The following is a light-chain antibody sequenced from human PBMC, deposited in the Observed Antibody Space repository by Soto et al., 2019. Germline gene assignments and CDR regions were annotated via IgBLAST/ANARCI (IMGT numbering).Light chain of an antibody. CDR3: QSYDRLRGAVS. CDR2: GNS. CDR1: SSNIAAGFD. Sequence: QSVLTQPPSVSGAPGQRVTISCTGSSSNIAAGFDVHLYKKLPGTAPKLLIYGNSNRPSGVPDRFSGSKSGTSASLAITGLQDEDEADYYGQSYDRLRGAVSFGGGTKLTVL. J-gene: IGLJ2*01. V-gene: IGLV1-40*01.